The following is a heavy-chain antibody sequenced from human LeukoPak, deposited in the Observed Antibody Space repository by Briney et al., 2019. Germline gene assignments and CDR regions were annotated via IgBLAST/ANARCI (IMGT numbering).Heavy chain of an antibody. D-gene: IGHD3-3*01. V-gene: IGHV1-2*04. J-gene: IGHJ4*02. CDR3: ARGDSVFGVVITGLR. Sequence: GASVKVSCKASGYTFTGYYMHWVRQAPGQGLEWMGWNNPNSGGTNYAQKFQGWVTMTRDTSSSTAYMELNRLRSDDTAVYYCARGDSVFGVVITGLRWGQGTLVTVSS. CDR1: GYTFTGYY. CDR2: NNPNSGGT.